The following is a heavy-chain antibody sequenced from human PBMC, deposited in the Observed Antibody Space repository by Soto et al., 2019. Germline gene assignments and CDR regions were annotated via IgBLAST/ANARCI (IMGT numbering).Heavy chain of an antibody. J-gene: IGHJ6*04. D-gene: IGHD4-17*01. Sequence: QVQLVQSGAEVKKPGASVKVSCKASGYTFTSYDINWVRQATGQGLEWMGWMNPNSGNTGYAQKLLGRATMTRKTSISTACMELSSLRSEVTAVYYCAGGAYGEQYGDYDYCGMDVWGEGTTVTVSS. V-gene: IGHV1-8*01. CDR2: MNPNSGNT. CDR3: AGGAYGEQYGDYDYCGMDV. CDR1: GYTFTSYD.